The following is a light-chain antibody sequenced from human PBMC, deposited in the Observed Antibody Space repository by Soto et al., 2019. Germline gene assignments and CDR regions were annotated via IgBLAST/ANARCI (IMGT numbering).Light chain of an antibody. V-gene: IGKV3-15*01. CDR3: QQYNNWPFS. CDR2: DVS. J-gene: IGKJ5*01. CDR1: QGVTTN. Sequence: EIVMTHSPATLAVSPGERATLSCRAGQGVTTNFAWYQQKSGQSPRLLIYDVSTRATGVPARFSGTGSETDFTLTISGLQSEDSAVYFCQQYNNWPFSFGQGTRLEI.